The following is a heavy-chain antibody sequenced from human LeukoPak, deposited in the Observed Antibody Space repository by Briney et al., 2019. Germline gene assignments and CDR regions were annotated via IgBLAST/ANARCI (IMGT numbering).Heavy chain of an antibody. CDR2: IRGDAGST. D-gene: IGHD7-27*01. CDR3: ARVWAWGSGNYFEN. V-gene: IGHV3-20*04. J-gene: IGHJ4*02. Sequence: PGGSLRLSCAASGFTFDAFGMTWVRQAPGKGLEWVSAIRGDAGSTGYADSVKGRFTISRDNAKNSLYLQMNSPRVEDTALYYCARVWAWGSGNYFENWGQGTLVTVSS. CDR1: GFTFDAFG.